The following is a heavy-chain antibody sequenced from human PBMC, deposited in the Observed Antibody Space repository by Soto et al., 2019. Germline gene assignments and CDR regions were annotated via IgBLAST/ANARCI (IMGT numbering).Heavy chain of an antibody. Sequence: GGSLRLSCKASGFTFRSYAMSWVRHTPGKGLEWVSSISGSGDKTYYADSVKGRFTFSRDNSKNTLFLQMNNLRVVDTAVYYCARGSPPRREFDHWGQGALVTVSS. V-gene: IGHV3-23*01. CDR1: GFTFRSYA. J-gene: IGHJ4*02. CDR3: ARGSPPRREFDH. CDR2: ISGSGDKT. D-gene: IGHD1-26*01.